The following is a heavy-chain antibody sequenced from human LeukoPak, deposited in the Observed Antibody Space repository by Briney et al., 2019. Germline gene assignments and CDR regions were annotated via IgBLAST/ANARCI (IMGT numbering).Heavy chain of an antibody. CDR3: ARDKGGSRLYYFDY. J-gene: IGHJ4*02. CDR1: GYTFTGYY. D-gene: IGHD1-26*01. CDR2: FNPNSGGT. Sequence: ASVKVSCKASGYTFTGYYMHWVRQAPGQGLGGRGWFNPNSGGTNYAQKFQGRVTMTRDTFISTAYMELSRLRSDDTAVYYCARDKGGSRLYYFDYWGQGTLVTVSS. V-gene: IGHV1-2*02.